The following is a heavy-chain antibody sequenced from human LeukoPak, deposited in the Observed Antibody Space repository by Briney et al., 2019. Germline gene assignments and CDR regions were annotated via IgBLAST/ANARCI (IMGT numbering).Heavy chain of an antibody. CDR1: GFTFSGFW. J-gene: IGHJ4*02. V-gene: IGHV3-74*01. Sequence: PGGSLRLSCAASGFTFSGFWMHWVRQAPGKGLEWVSQINGDGSSTDYADSVRGRFTISRDNAKNTLYLQVNSLRADDTAVYYCGRGGTSPIDYWGQGTLVTVSS. CDR2: INGDGSST. D-gene: IGHD1-1*01. CDR3: GRGGTSPIDY.